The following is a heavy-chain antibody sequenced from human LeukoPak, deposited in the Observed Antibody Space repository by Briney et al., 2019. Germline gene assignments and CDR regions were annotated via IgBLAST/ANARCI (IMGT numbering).Heavy chain of an antibody. J-gene: IGHJ3*02. V-gene: IGHV3-23*01. CDR1: GFTYSSYA. CDR2: ISGSGGTT. D-gene: IGHD3-22*01. CDR3: AKMLDSSGYNAFDI. Sequence: PGGSLRLSCAASGFTYSSYAMSWVRQAPGTGLEWVSVISGSGGTTYYTDSVKGRFTLSRDNSKNKVYLKMNNLRAEDTAVYYCAKMLDSSGYNAFDIWGQGTMVTVSS.